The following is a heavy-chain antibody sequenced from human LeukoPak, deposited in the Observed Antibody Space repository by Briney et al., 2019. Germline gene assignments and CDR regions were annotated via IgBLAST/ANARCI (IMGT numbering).Heavy chain of an antibody. CDR3: ARSYYDSSGYYEIDY. D-gene: IGHD3-22*01. CDR1: GYTFTSYA. V-gene: IGHV1-3*01. J-gene: IGHJ4*02. Sequence: ASVKVSCTASGYTFTSYAMHWVRQAPGQRLEWMGWINAGNGNTKYSQKFQGRVTITRDTSASTAYMELSSLRSEDTAVYYCARSYYDSSGYYEIDYWGQGTLVTVSS. CDR2: INAGNGNT.